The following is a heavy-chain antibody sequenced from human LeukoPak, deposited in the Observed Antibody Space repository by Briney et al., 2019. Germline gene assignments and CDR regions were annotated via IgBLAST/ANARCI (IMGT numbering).Heavy chain of an antibody. D-gene: IGHD3-3*01. CDR1: GFTFSNAW. V-gene: IGHV3-15*01. J-gene: IGHJ4*02. Sequence: PGGSLRLSCAASGFTFSNAWMSWVRQAPGKGLEWVGRIKSKTDGGTTDYAAPVKGRFTIPRDDSKNTLYLQMNSLKTEDTAVYYCTTDQVDFWSGYYPKYWGQGTLVTVSS. CDR3: TTDQVDFWSGYYPKY. CDR2: IKSKTDGGTT.